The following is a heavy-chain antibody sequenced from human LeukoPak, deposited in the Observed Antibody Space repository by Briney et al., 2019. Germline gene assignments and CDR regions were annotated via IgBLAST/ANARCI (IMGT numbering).Heavy chain of an antibody. D-gene: IGHD6-25*01. J-gene: IGHJ4*02. CDR3: ARVNDSGYFDY. V-gene: IGHV1-69*13. CDR1: GGTFSSYA. Sequence: SVKVSCKASGGTFSSYAVSWVRQAPGQGLEWMGGIIPIFGTANYAQKFQGRVTITADGSTSTAYMELSSLRSEDTAVYYCARVNDSGYFDYWGQGTLVTVSS. CDR2: IIPIFGTA.